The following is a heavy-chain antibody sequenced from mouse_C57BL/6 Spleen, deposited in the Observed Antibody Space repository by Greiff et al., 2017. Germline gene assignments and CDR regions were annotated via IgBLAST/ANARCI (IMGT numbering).Heavy chain of an antibody. CDR1: GYTFTSYW. CDR2: IHPNSGST. CDR3: ARRRDYDGVDY. V-gene: IGHV1-64*01. J-gene: IGHJ2*01. D-gene: IGHD2-4*01. Sequence: QVQLQQPGAELVKPGASVKLSCKASGYTFTSYWMHWVKQRPGQGLEWIGLIHPNSGSTNYNEKFKGKATLTVDKSSSTAYMQLSSLTSEDSAVYYCARRRDYDGVDYWGQGTTVTVSS.